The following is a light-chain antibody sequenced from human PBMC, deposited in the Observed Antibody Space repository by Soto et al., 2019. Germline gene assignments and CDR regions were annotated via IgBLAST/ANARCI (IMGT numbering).Light chain of an antibody. V-gene: IGLV2-23*02. CDR1: SSDVGSYNL. Sequence: QSVLTQPASVSGSPGQSITISCTGTSSDVGSYNLVSWYQQHPGKAPKLMIYEVSKRPSGVSNRFSGSKSGNTASLTISELQAEDEADYSCCSYAGSSTPYVFGTGTKVTVL. J-gene: IGLJ1*01. CDR2: EVS. CDR3: CSYAGSSTPYV.